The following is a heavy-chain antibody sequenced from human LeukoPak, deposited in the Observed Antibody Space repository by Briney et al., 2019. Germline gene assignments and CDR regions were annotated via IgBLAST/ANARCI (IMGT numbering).Heavy chain of an antibody. CDR1: GGTFSSYA. Sequence: SVKVSCKASGGTFSSYAISWVRQAPGQGLEWMGRIIPIFGTANYAQKFQGRVTLTTDESTSTAYMELSSLRSEDTAVYYCARDVAAAGQFDYWGQGTLVTVSS. V-gene: IGHV1-69*05. J-gene: IGHJ4*02. CDR3: ARDVAAAGQFDY. D-gene: IGHD6-13*01. CDR2: IIPIFGTA.